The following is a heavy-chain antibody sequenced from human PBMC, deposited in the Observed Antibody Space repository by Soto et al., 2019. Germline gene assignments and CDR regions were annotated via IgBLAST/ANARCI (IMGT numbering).Heavy chain of an antibody. J-gene: IGHJ3*02. V-gene: IGHV2-26*01. Sequence: QVTLKESGPVLVKPTETLTLTCTVSGFSLSNARMGVSWIRQPPGKALEWLAHIFSNDEKSYSTSLKSRLTNXXDXSXXQVVLTMTNMDPVDTATYYCARTFSSGWYLDAFDIWGQGTMVTVSS. D-gene: IGHD6-19*01. CDR1: GFSLSNARMG. CDR2: IFSNDEK. CDR3: ARTFSSGWYLDAFDI.